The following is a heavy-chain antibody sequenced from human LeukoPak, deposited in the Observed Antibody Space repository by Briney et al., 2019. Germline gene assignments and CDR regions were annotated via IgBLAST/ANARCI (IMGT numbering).Heavy chain of an antibody. CDR2: INHSGST. J-gene: IGHJ4*02. D-gene: IGHD5/OR15-5a*01. Sequence: PSETLSLTCAVYGGSFSGYYWSWIRQPPGKGLEWIGEINHSGSTNYNPSLKSRVTMSVDTSKDQFSLKLSSVTAADTAVYYCARGPSLRRGFDYWGQGTLVTVSS. V-gene: IGHV4-34*01. CDR3: ARGPSLRRGFDY. CDR1: GGSFSGYY.